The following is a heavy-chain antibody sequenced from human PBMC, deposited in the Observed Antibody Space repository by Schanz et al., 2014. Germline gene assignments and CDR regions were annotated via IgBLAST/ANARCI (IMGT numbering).Heavy chain of an antibody. CDR2: IYYSGST. Sequence: QVQLQESGPGLVKPSETLSLTCTVSGGSISSSSYYWGWIRQPPGKGLEWIGSIYYSGSTYYNPSLKSRVTISVDTSKNQFSLKLSSVTAADTAVYYCARLGTVLSGYSGYWGQGTLVTVSS. CDR1: GGSISSSSYY. J-gene: IGHJ4*02. CDR3: ARLGTVLSGYSGY. D-gene: IGHD2-21*01. V-gene: IGHV4-39*07.